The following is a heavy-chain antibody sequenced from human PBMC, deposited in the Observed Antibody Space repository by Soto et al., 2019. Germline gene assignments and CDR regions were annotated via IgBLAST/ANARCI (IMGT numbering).Heavy chain of an antibody. Sequence: PSPTLSLTCAISGDSVSSNNGAWNWLRQSTSRGLEWLGRTYYRSQGYNDYAVYVRSRITVNPDTFKNQVSLQLTSVIPEDTAVYYCARPLGSSRYYSGLDVWGQGTTVTVSS. V-gene: IGHV6-1*01. CDR3: ARPLGSSRYYSGLDV. J-gene: IGHJ6*02. D-gene: IGHD2-15*01. CDR1: GDSVSSNNGA. CDR2: TYYRSQGYN.